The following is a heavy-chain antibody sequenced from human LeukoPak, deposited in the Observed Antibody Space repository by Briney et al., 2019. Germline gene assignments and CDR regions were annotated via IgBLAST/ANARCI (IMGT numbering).Heavy chain of an antibody. J-gene: IGHJ4*02. CDR2: INPSGGST. V-gene: IGHV1-46*01. CDR3: AREVYCSGGSCKRQQFDY. D-gene: IGHD2-15*01. CDR1: GYTFPSYY. Sequence: ASVKVSCKASGYTFPSYYMHWVRQAPGQGLEWMGIINPSGGSTSYAQKFQGRVTMTRDTSTSTVYMELSSLRSEDTAVYYCAREVYCSGGSCKRQQFDYWGQGTLVTVSS.